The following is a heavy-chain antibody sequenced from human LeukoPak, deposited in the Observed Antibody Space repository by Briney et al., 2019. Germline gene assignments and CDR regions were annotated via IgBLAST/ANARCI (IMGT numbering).Heavy chain of an antibody. V-gene: IGHV3-21*04. CDR1: GFTFSSYS. CDR2: IDTSSSYI. CDR3: AKDQGWGTWDY. J-gene: IGHJ4*02. Sequence: GGSLRLSCAASGFTFSSYSMNWVRQAPGKGLEWVSSIDTSSSYIFYADSVKGRFTISRDNSMNTLYLQMNSLRAEDTAVYYCAKDQGWGTWDYWGQGTLVTVSS. D-gene: IGHD1-1*01.